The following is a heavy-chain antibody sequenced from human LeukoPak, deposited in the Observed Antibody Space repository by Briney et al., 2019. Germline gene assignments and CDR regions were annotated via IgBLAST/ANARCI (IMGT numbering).Heavy chain of an antibody. J-gene: IGHJ4*02. Sequence: GGSLRLSCVASGFTFSDYTMNWVRQAPGKGLEWVSSISSGSSYIYYADSVKGRFTISRHNAKNSLYLYMNSLRVEDTAVYYCARSPSLYDSRVYWGQGTLVTVSS. CDR1: GFTFSDYT. D-gene: IGHD3-22*01. V-gene: IGHV3-21*01. CDR3: ARSPSLYDSRVY. CDR2: ISSGSSYI.